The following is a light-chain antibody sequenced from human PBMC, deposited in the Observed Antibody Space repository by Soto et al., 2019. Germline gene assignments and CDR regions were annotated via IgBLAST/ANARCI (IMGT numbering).Light chain of an antibody. V-gene: IGKV3-11*01. CDR2: DAS. CDR1: QSVSGY. Sequence: EIVLTQSPDTLSLSPGERATLSCRASQSVSGYLGWYQQKPGQAPRLLIYDASNRAYGVPARFRGSGSGTNFTLTIASLEPDDFAVYYCQQYGSSPRTFGQGTKVET. CDR3: QQYGSSPRT. J-gene: IGKJ1*01.